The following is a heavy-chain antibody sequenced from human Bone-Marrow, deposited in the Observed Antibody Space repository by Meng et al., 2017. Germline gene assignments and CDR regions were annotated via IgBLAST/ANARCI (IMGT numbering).Heavy chain of an antibody. Sequence: QLQLQDSGPGLVKPSETLSLTCTVSGGSISGNTYYWGCIRQPPGKGLEWIGTIYYRGSTYYNPSLKSRVTISVDTSKNQFSLKLSSVTAADTAVYYCARRGGSSSGNVDYWGQGTLVTVSS. CDR1: GGSISGNTYY. D-gene: IGHD6-6*01. CDR3: ARRGGSSSGNVDY. CDR2: IYYRGST. V-gene: IGHV4-39*01. J-gene: IGHJ4*02.